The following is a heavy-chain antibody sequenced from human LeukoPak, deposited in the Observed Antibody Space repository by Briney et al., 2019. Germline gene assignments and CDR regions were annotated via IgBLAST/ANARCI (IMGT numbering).Heavy chain of an antibody. Sequence: GGSLRLSCAASGFTFSDYYMSWIRQAPGKGLEWVAYISYGSSYANYADSVKGRFTISRDNAKKSLYLQMSSLRAEDTAVYYCARGGLYGDWIFDSWGQGTQVTVSS. D-gene: IGHD4-17*01. J-gene: IGHJ4*02. CDR3: ARGGLYGDWIFDS. CDR2: ISYGSSYA. V-gene: IGHV3-11*05. CDR1: GFTFSDYY.